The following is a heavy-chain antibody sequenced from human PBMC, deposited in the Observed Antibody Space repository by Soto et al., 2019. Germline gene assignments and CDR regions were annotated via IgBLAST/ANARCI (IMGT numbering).Heavy chain of an antibody. CDR3: TGGWLAQYYFDY. J-gene: IGHJ4*02. V-gene: IGHV5-51*01. D-gene: IGHD6-19*01. CDR2: IYPGDSDT. CDR1: GYSFTSYW. Sequence: PGESLKISCQGSGYSFTSYWIAWVRQMPGKGLEWMGIIYPGDSDTRYSPSFQGQVTISADKSISTAFLHWSSLQASDTAMYYCTGGWLAQYYFDYWGQGTLVTVSS.